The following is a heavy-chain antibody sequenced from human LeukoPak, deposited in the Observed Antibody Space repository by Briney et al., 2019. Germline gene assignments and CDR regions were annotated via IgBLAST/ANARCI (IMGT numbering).Heavy chain of an antibody. V-gene: IGHV3-7*03. Sequence: GGSLRLSCAASGVPISGYWMSWVRQAPGKGLEWVANIKQDASEIYYVASVRGRFTISRDNAKNSLYLQMNSLRAEDTAVYYCARWRGYGDYWGQGTLVTVSS. J-gene: IGHJ4*02. CDR2: IKQDASEI. CDR3: ARWRGYGDY. CDR1: GVPISGYW. D-gene: IGHD1-1*01.